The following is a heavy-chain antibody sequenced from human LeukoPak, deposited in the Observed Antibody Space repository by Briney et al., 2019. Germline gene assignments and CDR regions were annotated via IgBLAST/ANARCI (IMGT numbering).Heavy chain of an antibody. D-gene: IGHD3-22*01. CDR1: GGSVSSGSYY. J-gene: IGHJ4*02. Sequence: PSETLSLTCAVYGGSVSSGSYYWSWIRQPPGKGLEWIGYIYYSGSTNYNPSLKSRVAISVDTSKNQFSLKLSSVTAADTAVYYCARSPKYYYDSSGYFGDYWGQGTLVTVSS. CDR2: IYYSGST. CDR3: ARSPKYYYDSSGYFGDY. V-gene: IGHV4-61*01.